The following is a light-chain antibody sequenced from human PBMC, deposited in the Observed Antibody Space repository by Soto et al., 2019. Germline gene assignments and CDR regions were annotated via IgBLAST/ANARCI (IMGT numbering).Light chain of an antibody. J-gene: IGLJ2*01. CDR2: HVN. CDR3: SSCTSRSTVV. V-gene: IGLV2-14*01. Sequence: QSDLTQPASVSGSPGQSITISCTGTSSDVGGYNYVSWYQPHPGKAPKLMIYHVNNRPSGASNRFSGSKSGDTASLTISGLRAEGAAAYYCSSCTSRSTVVFDEGTKLTVL. CDR1: SSDVGGYNY.